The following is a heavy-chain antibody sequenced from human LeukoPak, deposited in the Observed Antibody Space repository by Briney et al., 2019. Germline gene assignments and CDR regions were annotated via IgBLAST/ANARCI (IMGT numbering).Heavy chain of an antibody. Sequence: SETLSLTCAVSGYSISSSNWWGWIRQPPGKGLEWIGEIYHSGSTNYNPSLKSRVTISVDKSKNQFSLKLSSVTAADTAVYYCARGSYSSGWGYDYWGQGTLVTVSS. CDR3: ARGSYSSGWGYDY. CDR2: IYHSGST. CDR1: GYSISSSNW. V-gene: IGHV4-4*02. D-gene: IGHD6-19*01. J-gene: IGHJ4*02.